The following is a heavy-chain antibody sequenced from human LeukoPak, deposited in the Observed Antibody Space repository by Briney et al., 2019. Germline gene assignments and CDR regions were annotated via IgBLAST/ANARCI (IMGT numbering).Heavy chain of an antibody. V-gene: IGHV5-51*01. CDR1: GYSFTSYW. D-gene: IGHD2-2*02. J-gene: IGHJ3*02. Sequence: GESLKISCKGSGYSFTSYWIGWVRQMPGKGLEWMGIIYPGDSDTRYSPSFQGQVTISADKSISTAYLQWSSLKASDTAMYYCARLNSHCSSTSCYTNAFDIWGQGTTVTVSS. CDR2: IYPGDSDT. CDR3: ARLNSHCSSTSCYTNAFDI.